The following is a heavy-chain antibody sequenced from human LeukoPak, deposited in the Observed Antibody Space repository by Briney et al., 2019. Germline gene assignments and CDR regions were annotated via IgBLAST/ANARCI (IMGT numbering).Heavy chain of an antibody. V-gene: IGHV4-59*01. CDR2: IYYSGST. CDR3: ARDRGDGYNSFDY. Sequence: SETLSLTCTVSGGSISSYYWGWIRQPPGKGLEWIGYIYYSGSTNYNPSLKSRVTISVDTSKNQFSLKLSSVTAADTAVYYCARDRGDGYNSFDYWGQGTLVTVSS. J-gene: IGHJ4*02. D-gene: IGHD5-24*01. CDR1: GGSISSYY.